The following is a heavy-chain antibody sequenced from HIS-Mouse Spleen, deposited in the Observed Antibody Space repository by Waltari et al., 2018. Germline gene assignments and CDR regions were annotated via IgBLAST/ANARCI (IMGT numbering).Heavy chain of an antibody. CDR3: AKDKHHAFDY. J-gene: IGHJ4*02. CDR1: GFPFRSYG. CDR2: ISYDGSNK. Sequence: QVQLVESGGGVVQPGRSLGLSCAALGFPFRSYGMHWVRQAPGKGLEWVAVISYDGSNKYYADSVKGRFTISRDNSKNTLYLQMNSLRAEDTAVYYCAKDKHHAFDYWGQGTLVTVSS. V-gene: IGHV3-30*18.